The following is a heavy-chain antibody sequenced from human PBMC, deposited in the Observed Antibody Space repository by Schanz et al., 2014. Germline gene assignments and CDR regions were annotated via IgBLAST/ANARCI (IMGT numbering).Heavy chain of an antibody. D-gene: IGHD3-10*01. CDR2: IYNSGKT. CDR3: ARVVLGGDACDI. Sequence: QVQLQESGPALVKPSETLSLTCTVSGGSISSEYWSWIRQPAGKGLEWIGRIYNSGKTNYNPSLERRVSMSVDTSKKQLSLKLRSVSAADTAVYYCARVVLGGDACDIWGQGTMVTVSS. J-gene: IGHJ3*02. CDR1: GGSISSEY. V-gene: IGHV4-4*07.